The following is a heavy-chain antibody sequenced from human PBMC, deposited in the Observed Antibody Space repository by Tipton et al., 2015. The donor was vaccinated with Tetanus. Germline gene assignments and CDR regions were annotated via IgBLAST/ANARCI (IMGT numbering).Heavy chain of an antibody. CDR1: GGSISDKKYY. D-gene: IGHD2-8*02. J-gene: IGHJ1*01. CDR3: AGVTAQRTELYFEH. Sequence: TLSLTCTVSGGSISDKKYYWGWIRQPPGKGLEWIASIYFQGDTYYSPSLKSRVPIAVDTSQNLFSLRLTSVTAADTAVYYCAGVTAQRTELYFEHWGQGTQVTVSS. V-gene: IGHV4-39*02. CDR2: IYFQGDT.